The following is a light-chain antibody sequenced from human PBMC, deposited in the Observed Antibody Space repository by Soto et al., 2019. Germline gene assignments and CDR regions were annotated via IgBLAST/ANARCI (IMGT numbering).Light chain of an antibody. V-gene: IGKV3-11*01. CDR1: QSVSSY. CDR3: QQRSIRRGLT. CDR2: DAS. Sequence: EIVLTQSPATLSLSPGERATLSCRASQSVSSYLAWYQQKPGQAPRLLIYDASNRATGIPARFSGSGSGTEFTLTISSLEPEDFAVYYCQQRSIRRGLTFGGGTKVEIK. J-gene: IGKJ4*01.